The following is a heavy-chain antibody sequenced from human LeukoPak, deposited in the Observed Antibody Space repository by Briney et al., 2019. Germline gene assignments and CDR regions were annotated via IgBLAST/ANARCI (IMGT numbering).Heavy chain of an antibody. J-gene: IGHJ6*02. V-gene: IGHV4-59*13. CDR2: ISYSGST. CDR3: VKGGQVVKGLYGMDV. Sequence: SETLSLTCTVSGISIRSYYWCWIRQSPGKGLEWIGYISYSGSTNYNPSLQSRVTISKDTSKNQFYLQLTSVTAADTAVYHCVKGGQVVKGLYGMDVWGQGTTVTVSS. CDR1: GISIRSYY. D-gene: IGHD2-2*01.